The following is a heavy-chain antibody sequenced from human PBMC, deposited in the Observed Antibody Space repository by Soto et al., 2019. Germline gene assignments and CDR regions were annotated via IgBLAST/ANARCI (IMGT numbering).Heavy chain of an antibody. CDR1: GYTLTELS. CDR2: FDPEDGET. D-gene: IGHD6-13*01. V-gene: IGHV1-24*01. Sequence: GASVKVSCKVSGYTLTELSMHWVRQAPGKGLEWMGGFDPEDGETIYAQKFQGRVTMTEDTSTDTAYMELSSLRSEDTAVYYCATTGIAAAHYYYYYGMDVWGQGTTVTVS. J-gene: IGHJ6*02. CDR3: ATTGIAAAHYYYYYGMDV.